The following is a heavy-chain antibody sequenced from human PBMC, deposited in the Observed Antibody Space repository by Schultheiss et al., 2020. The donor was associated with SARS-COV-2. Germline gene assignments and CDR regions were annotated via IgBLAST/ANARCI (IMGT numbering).Heavy chain of an antibody. CDR3: ARDDGENIAAAGLDWYFDL. CDR1: GFTFSSYA. D-gene: IGHD6-13*01. Sequence: GGSLRLSCAASGFTFSSYAMSWVRQAPGKGLEWVSYISSSGSTIYYADSVKGRFTISRDNAKNSLYLQMNSLRAEDTAVYYCARDDGENIAAAGLDWYFDLWGRGTLVTVSS. V-gene: IGHV3-48*04. J-gene: IGHJ2*01. CDR2: ISSSGSTI.